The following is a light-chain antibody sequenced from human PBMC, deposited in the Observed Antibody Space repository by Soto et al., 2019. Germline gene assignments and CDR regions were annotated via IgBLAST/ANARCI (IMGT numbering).Light chain of an antibody. J-gene: IGLJ1*01. V-gene: IGLV2-14*03. Sequence: LTKASSVFPTPGAKLACRLTRKKKAVGAYDFVSWYQQHPDKAPKLLIYEVSNRPSGVSDRFSGSKSVNTATLTISGLQAEDEDDYESSAHSTSNTRDFVTGAKVTV. CDR1: KKAVGAYDF. CDR3: SAHSTSNTRD. CDR2: EVS.